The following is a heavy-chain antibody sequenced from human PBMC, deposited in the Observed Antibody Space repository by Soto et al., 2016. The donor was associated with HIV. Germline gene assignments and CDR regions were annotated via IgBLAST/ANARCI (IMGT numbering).Heavy chain of an antibody. D-gene: IGHD3-22*01. CDR3: TSNYYSD. CDR1: RFTFSSHG. Sequence: EVQLLESGGGLVQPGGSLRLSCAASRFTFSSHGMSWVRQAPGKGLEWVSVISGSGGSTYYADSVKGRFTISRDNSKNTLYLQMNSLRAEDTAVYYCTSNYYSDWGQGTLVTVSS. J-gene: IGHJ4*02. CDR2: ISGSGGST. V-gene: IGHV3-23*01.